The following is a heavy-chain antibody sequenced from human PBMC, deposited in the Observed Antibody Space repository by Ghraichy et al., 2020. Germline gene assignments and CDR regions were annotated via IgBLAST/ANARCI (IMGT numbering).Heavy chain of an antibody. J-gene: IGHJ4*02. CDR3: AREGDYSSSQLDY. V-gene: IGHV6-1*01. CDR2: TYYRSKWSY. Sequence: SQTLSLTCAISGDSVSNNRAAWSWIRQSPSRGLEWLGRTYYRSKWSYEYVVSVRSRIAINPDTSKNQFSLQLNSVTPEDTAVYYCAREGDYSSSQLDYWGQGTLVTVSS. D-gene: IGHD6-6*01. CDR1: GDSVSNNRAA.